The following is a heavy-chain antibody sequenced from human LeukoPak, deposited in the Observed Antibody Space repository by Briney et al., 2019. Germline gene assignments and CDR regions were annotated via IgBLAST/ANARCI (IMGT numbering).Heavy chain of an antibody. J-gene: IGHJ3*02. CDR3: AIVSPMTTVARGQGAFDI. Sequence: ASVKVSCKGFGYTFTNYYMHWLRQAPGQGPEWMGIVNPNDGSTTYAQKFQGRVIMTRDMSTNTVYMELSSLRSDDTAEYFCAIVSPMTTVARGQGAFDIWGQGTMVIVSA. CDR2: VNPNDGST. CDR1: GYTFTNYY. V-gene: IGHV1-46*01. D-gene: IGHD4-23*01.